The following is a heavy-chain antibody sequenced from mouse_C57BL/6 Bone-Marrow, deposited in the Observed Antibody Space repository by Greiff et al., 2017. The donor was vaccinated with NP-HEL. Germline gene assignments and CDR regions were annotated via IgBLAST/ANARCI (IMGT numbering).Heavy chain of an antibody. CDR2: IYPRSGNT. Sequence: VKLVESGAELARPGASVKLSCKASGYTFTSYGISWVKQRTGQGLEWIGEIYPRSGNTYYNEKFKGKATLTADKSSSTAYMELRSLTAEDSAVYFCARSGDYVSGWWGQGTLVTVSA. CDR1: GYTFTSYG. CDR3: ARSGDYVSGW. J-gene: IGHJ3*02. D-gene: IGHD2-4*01. V-gene: IGHV1-81*01.